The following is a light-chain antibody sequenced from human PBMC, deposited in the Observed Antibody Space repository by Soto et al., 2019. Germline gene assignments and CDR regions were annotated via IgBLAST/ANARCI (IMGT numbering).Light chain of an antibody. CDR3: QQYGSSPVT. V-gene: IGKV3-20*01. CDR1: QSVSSSY. CDR2: GAS. Sequence: EIVLTQSPGTLSLSPGERATLSCRASQSVSSSYLAWYQQKPGQAPRLLIYGASSRATGIPDRFSGRGSGTDFTLTISRLEPKDFAVYYGQQYGSSPVTFGQGTNVEIK. J-gene: IGKJ1*01.